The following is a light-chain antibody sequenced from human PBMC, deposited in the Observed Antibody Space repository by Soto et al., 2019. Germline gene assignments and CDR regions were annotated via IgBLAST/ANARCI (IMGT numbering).Light chain of an antibody. CDR1: SGHISYA. V-gene: IGLV4-69*01. Sequence: QLVLTQSPSASASLGASVKLTCTLSSGHISYAIAWHQQQPEKGPRYLMKLNSDGSHNKGDGITDRFSGSSSGAERYLTISSLQSEDEADYYCQTWGTGIRVFGGGTKGTVL. CDR3: QTWGTGIRV. J-gene: IGLJ2*01. CDR2: LNSDGSH.